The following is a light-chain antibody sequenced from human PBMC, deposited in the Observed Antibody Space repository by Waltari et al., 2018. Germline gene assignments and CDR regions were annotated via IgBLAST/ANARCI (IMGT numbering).Light chain of an antibody. V-gene: IGKV1-17*01. CDR3: LQYNSFPWT. CDR1: QGIRND. Sequence: DIQMTQSPSSLSASVGDRVTITCRASQGIRNDLDWYQQKPGKAPKRLIYIASSLQSGVPSRFSCSGSGTEFTLTSSSLQPEDFATYYCLQYNSFPWTFGQGTKVEIK. CDR2: IAS. J-gene: IGKJ1*01.